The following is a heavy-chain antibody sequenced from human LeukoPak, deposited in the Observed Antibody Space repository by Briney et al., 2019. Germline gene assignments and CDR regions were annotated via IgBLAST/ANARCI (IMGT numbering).Heavy chain of an antibody. CDR3: AKDHHGSGSHYDL. D-gene: IGHD3-10*01. J-gene: IGHJ5*02. Sequence: GGSLRLSCVASGFTFISYGMHWVRQAPGKGLEWVVFIRYDGSNKYYADSVKGRFTISRDNSTNKVYLEMNSLKAEDTAVYYCAKDHHGSGSHYDLWGQGTLVTVSS. CDR1: GFTFISYG. V-gene: IGHV3-30*02. CDR2: IRYDGSNK.